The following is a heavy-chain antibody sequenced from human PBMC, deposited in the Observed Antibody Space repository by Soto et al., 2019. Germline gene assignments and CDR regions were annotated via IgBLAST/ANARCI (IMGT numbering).Heavy chain of an antibody. D-gene: IGHD5-12*01. CDR1: GGTFSSYA. CDR3: ARGGVGYSGYEYFDY. Sequence: QVQLVQSGAEVKKPGSSVKVSCKASGGTFSSYAISWVRQAPGQGLEWMGGIIPIFGTANYAQKFQGRVTITADESTSTAYMELSSLSSEDTAVYDCARGGVGYSGYEYFDYWGQGTLVTVSS. V-gene: IGHV1-69*12. J-gene: IGHJ4*02. CDR2: IIPIFGTA.